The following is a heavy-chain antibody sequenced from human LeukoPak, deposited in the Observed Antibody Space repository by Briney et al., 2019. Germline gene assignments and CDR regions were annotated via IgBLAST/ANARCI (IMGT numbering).Heavy chain of an antibody. V-gene: IGHV3-74*03. CDR3: VRSDWLDP. J-gene: IGHJ5*02. Sequence: GGSLRLSCAASGFTLSGYWMHWVRQAPGKGLVWVSRIKSDGSSTTYADSVKGRFTVSRDNAKNTLYLQMNSLRAEDTAVYYCVRSDWLDPWGQGTLVTVSS. CDR2: IKSDGSST. CDR1: GFTLSGYW.